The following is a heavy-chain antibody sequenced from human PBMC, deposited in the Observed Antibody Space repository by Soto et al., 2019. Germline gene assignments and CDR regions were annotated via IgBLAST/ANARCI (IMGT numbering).Heavy chain of an antibody. CDR3: ARDRHSGGPRAKVGFDV. CDR2: LNPDTGNT. J-gene: IGHJ3*01. D-gene: IGHD6-25*01. CDR1: GFTFSDNL. Sequence: QVQLVQSGAELKKPGASVNISCTASGFTFSDNLINWVRQAPGQGLEWMGWLNPDTGNTRYSETFQGRVTITMHSSASISSWELSKLENEHTSLYTCARDRHSGGPRAKVGFDVWGQGTMITVSS. V-gene: IGHV1-3*01.